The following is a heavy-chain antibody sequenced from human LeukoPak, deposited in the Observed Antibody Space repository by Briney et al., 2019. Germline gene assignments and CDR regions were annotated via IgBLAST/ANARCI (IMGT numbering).Heavy chain of an antibody. CDR3: AKASGYSYGYDAFDI. D-gene: IGHD5-18*01. J-gene: IGHJ3*02. CDR1: GFTFSNYA. Sequence: GGSLRLSCAASGFTFSNYAMSWVRQAPGKGLEWVSAISGSGGSTYYADSVKGRFTISRDNSKNTLYLQMNSLRAEDTAVYYCAKASGYSYGYDAFDIWGQGTMVTVSS. CDR2: ISGSGGST. V-gene: IGHV3-23*01.